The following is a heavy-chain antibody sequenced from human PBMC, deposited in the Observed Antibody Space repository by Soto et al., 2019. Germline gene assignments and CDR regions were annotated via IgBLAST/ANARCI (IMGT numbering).Heavy chain of an antibody. CDR3: AKAPENTLLVPVM. J-gene: IGHJ3*01. D-gene: IGHD2-2*01. CDR2: VRSGGDTT. Sequence: PGGSLRLSCAASGCPLSSYAMSWVRQAPGKGLEWISTVRSGGDTTYYADSVKGRFTISRDNSRNTVYLQVNSLRAEDTAVYYCAKAPENTLLVPVMWGRGTMVTVSS. CDR1: GCPLSSYA. V-gene: IGHV3-23*01.